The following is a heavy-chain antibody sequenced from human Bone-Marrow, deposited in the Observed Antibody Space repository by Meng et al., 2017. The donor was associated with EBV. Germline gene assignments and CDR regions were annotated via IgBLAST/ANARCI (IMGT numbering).Heavy chain of an antibody. J-gene: IGHJ4*02. V-gene: IGHV4-30-2*01. CDR1: GGSISSGDYS. CDR2: IYHSGST. D-gene: IGHD2-21*01. Sequence: HLQLQGSGSGLVKPSQTLSLTCAVSGGSISSGDYSWSWIRQPPGKGLEWIGNIYHSGSTFYNSSLNSRVTISVDRSKNQFSLKLTSVTAADTAVYYCARGNTFPEYYFGYWGQGTLVTVSS. CDR3: ARGNTFPEYYFGY.